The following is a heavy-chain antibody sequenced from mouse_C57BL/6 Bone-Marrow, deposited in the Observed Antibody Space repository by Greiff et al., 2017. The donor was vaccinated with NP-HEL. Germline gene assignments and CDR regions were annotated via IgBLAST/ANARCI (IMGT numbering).Heavy chain of an antibody. V-gene: IGHV1-64*01. CDR3: ASEGNYVYFDY. Sequence: QVQLQQSGAELVKPGASVKLSCKASGYTFTSYWMHWVKQRPGQGLEWIGMIHPSSGSTNYNEKFKSQATLTVDNSSSTAYMQLSSLTSEDSAVYYCASEGNYVYFDYWGQGTTLTVSS. J-gene: IGHJ2*01. CDR2: IHPSSGST. D-gene: IGHD2-1*01. CDR1: GYTFTSYW.